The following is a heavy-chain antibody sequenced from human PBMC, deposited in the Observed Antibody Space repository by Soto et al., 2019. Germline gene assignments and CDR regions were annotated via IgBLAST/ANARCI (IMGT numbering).Heavy chain of an antibody. J-gene: IGHJ1*01. D-gene: IGHD3-16*01. V-gene: IGHV3-30*19. CDR3: ARWGTTGGLDV. CDR1: GFTFRSYV. CDR2: TSYDGSDK. Sequence: QVQLVESGGGVVQPGTSLRVSCVGSGFTFRSYVIHWVRQAPGKGLEWVALTSYDGSDKYYDDSVRGRFTISRDNARNTVDLQMDSLRLEDTALYYCARWGTTGGLDVWGQGTLVSVS.